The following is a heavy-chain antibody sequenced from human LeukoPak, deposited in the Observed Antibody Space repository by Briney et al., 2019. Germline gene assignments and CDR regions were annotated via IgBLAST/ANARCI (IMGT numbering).Heavy chain of an antibody. CDR1: GFTFSSYG. J-gene: IGHJ4*02. Sequence: PGGSLGLSCAASGFTFSSYGMHWVRQAPGKGLEWVAVIWYDGSNKYYADSVKGRFTISRDNSKNTLYLQMNSLRAEDTAVYYCARDHYVWGSYRPIYFDYWGQGTLVTVSS. CDR3: ARDHYVWGSYRPIYFDY. CDR2: IWYDGSNK. V-gene: IGHV3-33*01. D-gene: IGHD3-16*02.